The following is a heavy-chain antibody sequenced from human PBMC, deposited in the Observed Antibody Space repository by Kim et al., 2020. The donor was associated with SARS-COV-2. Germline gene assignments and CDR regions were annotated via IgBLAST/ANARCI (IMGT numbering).Heavy chain of an antibody. CDR3: SICPMVELLWFGELLYVSWCDL. V-gene: IGHV1-2*02. CDR1: GYTFTGYY. D-gene: IGHD3-10*01. CDR2: INPNSGGT. Sequence: ASVKVSCKASGYTFTGYYMHWVRQAPGQGLEGMGWINPNSGGTNYAQKFQGRVTMTRDTSISTAYMELSRLRPDDTAGYYLSICPMVELLWFGELLYVSWCDLWGRGTLVTVS. J-gene: IGHJ5*02.